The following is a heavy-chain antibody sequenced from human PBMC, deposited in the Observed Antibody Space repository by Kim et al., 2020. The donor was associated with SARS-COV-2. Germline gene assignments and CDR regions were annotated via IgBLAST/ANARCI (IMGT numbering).Heavy chain of an antibody. Sequence: GGSLRLSCTASGFTFSGSATHWVRQASGKGLEWVGRIRTKANNYATAYAASVKGRFTISRDDSKNTAYLQMNSLKTDDTAVYYCTLWASNNWFASWGQGTLVTVSS. CDR1: GFTFSGSA. D-gene: IGHD3-10*01. J-gene: IGHJ5*01. CDR3: TLWASNNWFAS. CDR2: IRTKANNYAT. V-gene: IGHV3-73*01.